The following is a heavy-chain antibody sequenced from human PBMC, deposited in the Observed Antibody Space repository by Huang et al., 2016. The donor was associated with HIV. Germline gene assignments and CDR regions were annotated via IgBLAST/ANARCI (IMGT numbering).Heavy chain of an antibody. CDR3: ARDLWLRDLYYYYYMDV. V-gene: IGHV3-30-3*01. CDR1: RFTFSNYA. J-gene: IGHJ6*03. CDR2: RSYDGSKK. D-gene: IGHD5-12*01. Sequence: QVQLVESGGGVVQPGRSLRLSCAASRFTFSNYAMHWGRQGAGKGLGWVAVRSYDGSKKDYADAVKGRFTISRDNSKNTLYLQMNSLGAEDTAVYYCARDLWLRDLYYYYYMDVWGKGTTVTVSS.